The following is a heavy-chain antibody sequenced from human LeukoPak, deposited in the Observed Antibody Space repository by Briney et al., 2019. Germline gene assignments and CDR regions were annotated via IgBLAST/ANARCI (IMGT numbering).Heavy chain of an antibody. D-gene: IGHD6-19*01. Sequence: GGSLRLSCAASGFTFGIYAMNWVRQAPGKGLEWVSYIGPSDGNIYYADSVKGRFTISRDNAQDSLYLQMNSLTAEDTAVYYCARGLVSYYFDYWGQGTLVTVSS. CDR3: ARGLVSYYFDY. V-gene: IGHV3-48*01. J-gene: IGHJ4*02. CDR2: IGPSDGNI. CDR1: GFTFGIYA.